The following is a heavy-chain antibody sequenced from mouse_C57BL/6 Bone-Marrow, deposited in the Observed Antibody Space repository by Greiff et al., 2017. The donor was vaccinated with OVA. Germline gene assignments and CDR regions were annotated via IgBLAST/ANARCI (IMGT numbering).Heavy chain of an antibody. J-gene: IGHJ3*01. CDR1: GYSITSGYY. CDR2: ISYDGSN. Sequence: VQLQQSGPGLVKPSQSLSLTCSVTGYSITSGYYWNWIRQFPGNKLEWMGYISYDGSNNYNPSLKNRISITRDTSKNQFFLKLNSVTTEDTATYYCARDLPYSNYPAWFAYWGQGTLVTVSA. CDR3: ARDLPYSNYPAWFAY. V-gene: IGHV3-6*01. D-gene: IGHD2-5*01.